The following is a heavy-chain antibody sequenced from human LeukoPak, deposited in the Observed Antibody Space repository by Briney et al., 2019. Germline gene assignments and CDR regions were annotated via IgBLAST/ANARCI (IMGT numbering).Heavy chain of an antibody. CDR1: GGSFSGYY. J-gene: IGHJ4*02. CDR2: INHSGST. CDR3: AREGDTVVDSGFDY. D-gene: IGHD2-21*01. V-gene: IGHV4-34*01. Sequence: PSETLSLTCAVYGGSFSGYYWSWIRQPPGKGLEWIGEINHSGSTNYNPSLKSRVTISVDTSKNQFSLKLSSVTAADTAVYYCAREGDTVVDSGFDYWGQGTLVTVSS.